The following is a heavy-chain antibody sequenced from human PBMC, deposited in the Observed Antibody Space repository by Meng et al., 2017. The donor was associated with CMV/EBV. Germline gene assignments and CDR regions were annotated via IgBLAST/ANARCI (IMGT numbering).Heavy chain of an antibody. CDR2: ISGSGGST. V-gene: IGHV3-23*01. Sequence: GESLKISCAASGFTFSSYAMSWVRQALGKGLEWVSAISGSGGSTYYADSVKGRFTISRDNSKNTLYLQMNSLRAEDTAVYYCAKVLWSGYDYGMDVWGQGTTVTVSS. CDR3: AKVLWSGYDYGMDV. CDR1: GFTFSSYA. J-gene: IGHJ6*02. D-gene: IGHD3-3*01.